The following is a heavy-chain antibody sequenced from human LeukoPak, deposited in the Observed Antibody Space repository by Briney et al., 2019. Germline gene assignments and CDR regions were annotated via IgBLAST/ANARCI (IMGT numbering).Heavy chain of an antibody. CDR2: INWNGATT. CDR3: ASDCSGGSLRY. Sequence: GGSLRLSCAASGFTFDDHGMTWVRQVPGKGLEWVSNINWNGATTNYADSVKGRFTISRDNAKNSLYLQMNSLRAEDTAVYYCASDCSGGSLRYWGQGTLVTVSS. D-gene: IGHD2-15*01. V-gene: IGHV3-20*04. CDR1: GFTFDDHG. J-gene: IGHJ4*02.